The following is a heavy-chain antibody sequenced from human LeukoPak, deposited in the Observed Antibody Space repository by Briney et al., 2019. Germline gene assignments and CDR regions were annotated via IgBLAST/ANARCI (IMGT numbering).Heavy chain of an antibody. V-gene: IGHV3-21*01. CDR2: ISSSSSYI. J-gene: IGHJ6*02. CDR1: GFTFSSYS. CDR3: XXXXXXXXXXXXXVFYGMDV. Sequence: PGGSLRLSCAASGFTFSSYSMTWVRQAPGKGLEWVSSISSSSSYIYYADSVKGRFTISRDNAKNSLYLQMNSLRAEDTAVYYXXXXXXXXXXXXXXVFYGMDVWGQGTTVTVSS.